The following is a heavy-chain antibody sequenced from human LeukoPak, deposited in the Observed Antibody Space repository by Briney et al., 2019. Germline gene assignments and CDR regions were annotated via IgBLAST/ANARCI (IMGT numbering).Heavy chain of an antibody. J-gene: IGHJ3*02. CDR1: GGSISSYY. D-gene: IGHD6-19*01. V-gene: IGHV4-59*01. CDR2: IYYSGST. CDR3: ARVQWLGAFDI. Sequence: SETLSLTCSVSGGSISSYYWSWIRQPPGKGLEWIGYIYYSGSTNYNPSLKSRVTISVDTSKNQFSLKLSSVTAADTAVYYCARVQWLGAFDIWGQGTMVTVSS.